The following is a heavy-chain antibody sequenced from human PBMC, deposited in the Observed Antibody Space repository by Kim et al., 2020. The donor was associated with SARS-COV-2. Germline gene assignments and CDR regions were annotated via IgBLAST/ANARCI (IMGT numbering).Heavy chain of an antibody. V-gene: IGHV1-69*04. J-gene: IGHJ4*02. D-gene: IGHD3-3*01. Sequence: KCQGRVPITADKSTSTAYMELSSLRSEDTAVYYCARGEEGSRYIRDFYFDYWGQGTLVTVSS. CDR3: ARGEEGSRYIRDFYFDY.